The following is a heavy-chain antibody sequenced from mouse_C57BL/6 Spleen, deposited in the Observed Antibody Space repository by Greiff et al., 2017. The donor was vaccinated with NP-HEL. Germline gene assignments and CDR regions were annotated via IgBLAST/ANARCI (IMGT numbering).Heavy chain of an antibody. CDR3: ARAYYYGSSYVNWYFDV. V-gene: IGHV1-59*01. J-gene: IGHJ1*03. Sequence: VQLQQPGAELVRPGTSVKLSCKASGYTFTSYWMHWVKQRPGQGLEWIGVIDPSDSYTNYNQKFKGKATLTVDTSSSTAYMQLSSLTSEDSAVYYCARAYYYGSSYVNWYFDVWGTGTTVTVSS. CDR1: GYTFTSYW. D-gene: IGHD1-1*01. CDR2: IDPSDSYT.